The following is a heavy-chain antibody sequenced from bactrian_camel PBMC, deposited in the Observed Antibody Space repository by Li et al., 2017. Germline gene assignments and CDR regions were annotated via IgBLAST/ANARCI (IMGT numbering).Heavy chain of an antibody. D-gene: IGHD2*01. CDR1: GFTFSNYA. J-gene: IGHJ4*01. CDR2: INSAGGRT. V-gene: IGHV3S40*01. Sequence: VQLVESGGGLVQPGGSPRLSCAASGFTFSNYAMSWVRQAPGKGLEWVSAINSAGGRTYYADSVKGRFTISRDNAKNTVYLQLSSLKSEDMGMYSCAKSAYDGSSYNYWGQGTQVTVS. CDR3: AKSAYDGSSYNY.